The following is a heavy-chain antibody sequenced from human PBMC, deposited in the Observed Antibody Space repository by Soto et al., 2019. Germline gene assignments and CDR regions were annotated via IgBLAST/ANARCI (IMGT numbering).Heavy chain of an antibody. Sequence: ASVKVSCKESGYSLTASYIHWVRQVTGQGFEWMGIMNPGDGSTRSSQNFQGGVTMTTDTSTSTAYMELRSLRSDDTAVYYCARITGSCRSTSCSYYYYYGMDVWGQGTTVTVSS. D-gene: IGHD2-2*01. CDR1: GYSLTASY. CDR2: MNPGDGST. J-gene: IGHJ6*02. V-gene: IGHV1-46*01. CDR3: ARITGSCRSTSCSYYYYYGMDV.